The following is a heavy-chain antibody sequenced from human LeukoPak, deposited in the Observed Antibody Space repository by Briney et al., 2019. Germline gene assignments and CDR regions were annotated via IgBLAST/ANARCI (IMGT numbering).Heavy chain of an antibody. V-gene: IGHV3-30*03. CDR3: TTDGVGVEGATYDN. CDR2: ISYDGSNK. CDR1: GFTFSNYV. Sequence: PGRSLRLSCAASGFTFSNYVMHWVRQAPGKGLEWVAVISYDGSNKYYADSVRGRFTISRDNSKNTLYLQMNSLKTEDTAVYYCTTDGVGVEGATYDNWGQGTLVSVSS. J-gene: IGHJ4*02. D-gene: IGHD1-26*01.